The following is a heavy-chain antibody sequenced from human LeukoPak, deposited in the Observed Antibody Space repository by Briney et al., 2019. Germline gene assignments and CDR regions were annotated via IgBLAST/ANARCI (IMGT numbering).Heavy chain of an antibody. CDR3: ARGIAVTGHFDY. Sequence: ATVKVSCKASGYTFTSYGISWVRQAPGQGLEWMGWISAYNGNTNYAQKLQARVTMTTDTSTSTAYMELRSLRSDDTAVYYCARGIAVTGHFDYWGQGTLVTVSS. J-gene: IGHJ4*02. V-gene: IGHV1-18*01. CDR2: ISAYNGNT. CDR1: GYTFTSYG. D-gene: IGHD6-19*01.